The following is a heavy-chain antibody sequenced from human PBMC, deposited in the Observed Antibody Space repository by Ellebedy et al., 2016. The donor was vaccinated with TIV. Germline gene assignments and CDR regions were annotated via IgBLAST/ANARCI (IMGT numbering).Heavy chain of an antibody. CDR3: VHTGDRGI. CDR2: ISTYNGDT. D-gene: IGHD7-27*01. V-gene: IGHV1-18*01. J-gene: IGHJ3*02. CDR1: GYTFTNSG. Sequence: AASVKVSCKASGYTFTNSGLSWVRQAPGQGLEWMGWISTYNGDTKYAQTLQGRVAMTTDTSTNTAYMELRSLRSDDTAVYYCVHTGDRGIWGQGTMVTVSS.